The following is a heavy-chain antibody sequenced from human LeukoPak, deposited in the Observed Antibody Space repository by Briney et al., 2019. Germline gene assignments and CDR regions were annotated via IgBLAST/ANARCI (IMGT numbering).Heavy chain of an antibody. D-gene: IGHD1-26*01. J-gene: IGHJ5*02. CDR3: ARAQSGSYLGNWFDP. CDR2: IDPSGAST. V-gene: IGHV1-46*01. Sequence: GASVKVSCKASGYTLTSYYMHWVRQAPGQGLEWMGLIDPSGASTSYAQNFQGRVTMTRDTSTSTVYMELSSLRSEDTAVYYCARAQSGSYLGNWFDPWGQGTLVTVSS. CDR1: GYTLTSYY.